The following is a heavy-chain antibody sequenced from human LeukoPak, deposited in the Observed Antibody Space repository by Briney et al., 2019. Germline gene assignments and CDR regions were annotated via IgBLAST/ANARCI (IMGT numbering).Heavy chain of an antibody. V-gene: IGHV3-23*01. CDR1: GFTFSSYI. CDR3: AKEPPTYYYDSSGYF. D-gene: IGHD3-22*01. J-gene: IGHJ4*02. CDR2: ISGSGGTT. Sequence: GGSLRLSCAASGFTFSSYIMSWVRQAPGKGLEWVSSISGSGGTTYYADSVKGRVTISRDNSKNTLYLQMNSLRADDTAVYYCAKEPPTYYYDSSGYFWGQGTLVTVSS.